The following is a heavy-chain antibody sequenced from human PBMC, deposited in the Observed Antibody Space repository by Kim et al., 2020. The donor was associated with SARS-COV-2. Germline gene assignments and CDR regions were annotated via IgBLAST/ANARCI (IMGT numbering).Heavy chain of an antibody. Sequence: ASVKVSCKASGYTFTSYYMHWVRQAPGQGLEWMGIINPSGGSTSYAQKFQGRVTMTRDTSTSTVYMELSSLRSEDTAVYYCARVSGWDYYDSSRLPPDDYWGQGTLVTVSS. CDR1: GYTFTSYY. J-gene: IGHJ4*02. D-gene: IGHD3-22*01. CDR3: ARVSGWDYYDSSRLPPDDY. V-gene: IGHV1-46*01. CDR2: INPSGGST.